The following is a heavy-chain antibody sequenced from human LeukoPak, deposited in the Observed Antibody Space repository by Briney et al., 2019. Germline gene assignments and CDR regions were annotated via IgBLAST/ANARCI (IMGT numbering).Heavy chain of an antibody. J-gene: IGHJ4*02. Sequence: GGSLRLSCAASGFSVSRFVVGWVRQAPGKGLEWVSVIYSGGSTYYADSVKGRFTISRDNSKNTLYLQMNSLRAEDTAVYYCAREGRFGEFYSFFDYWGQGTLVTVSS. D-gene: IGHD3-10*01. CDR3: AREGRFGEFYSFFDY. V-gene: IGHV3-53*01. CDR1: GFSVSRFV. CDR2: IYSGGST.